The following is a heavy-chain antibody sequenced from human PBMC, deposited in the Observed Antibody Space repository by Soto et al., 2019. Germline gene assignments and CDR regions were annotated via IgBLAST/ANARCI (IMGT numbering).Heavy chain of an antibody. J-gene: IGHJ4*02. CDR2: IYYSGST. Sequence: QLQLQESGPGLVKPSETLSLTCTVSGGSISSSSYYWGWIRQPPGKGLEWIGSIYYSGSTYYNPSLKSRVTISVDTSKNQFSLKLSSVTAADTAVYYCARDGPKPPYCTNGVCYLSERGMEKFDYWGQGTLVTVSS. CDR1: GGSISSSSYY. CDR3: ARDGPKPPYCTNGVCYLSERGMEKFDY. V-gene: IGHV4-39*02. D-gene: IGHD2-8*01.